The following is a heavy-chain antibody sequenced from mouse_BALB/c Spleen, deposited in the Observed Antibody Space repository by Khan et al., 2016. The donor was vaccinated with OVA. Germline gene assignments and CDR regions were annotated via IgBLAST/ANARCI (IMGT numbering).Heavy chain of an antibody. D-gene: IGHD2-1*01. Sequence: VQLQQSGAELVKPGASVKLSCSASGFTIKDPYIHWLKKSPGQALEWIGGIDPPNVNLKYDPKFRAKALLTTDTSSNTAYLKLSSLTSEDTAVYYCATLYCNPFAFWGQGTLVSGSA. CDR3: ATLYCNPFAF. CDR2: IDPPNVNL. CDR1: GFTIKDPY. V-gene: IGHV14-3*02. J-gene: IGHJ3*01.